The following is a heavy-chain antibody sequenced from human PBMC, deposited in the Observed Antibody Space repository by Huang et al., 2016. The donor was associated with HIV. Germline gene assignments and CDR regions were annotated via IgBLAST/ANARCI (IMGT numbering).Heavy chain of an antibody. J-gene: IGHJ4*02. D-gene: IGHD6-13*01. CDR1: GFTFSLYG. V-gene: IGHV3-30*18. CDR2: ISYDGKTK. CDR3: AKGGSAAAVLDF. Sequence: QVQLVESGGGVVQPGRSLRISCAASGFTFSLYGMHWVRQAPGKGLEWVAVISYDGKTKYYADSVKGRFTSSRENSKTTLYLQMNRLRVEDTALYYCAKGGSAAAVLDFWGQGTLVTVSS.